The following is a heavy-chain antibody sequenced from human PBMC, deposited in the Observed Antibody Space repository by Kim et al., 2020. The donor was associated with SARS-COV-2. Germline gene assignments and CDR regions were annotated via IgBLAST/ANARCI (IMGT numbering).Heavy chain of an antibody. CDR1: GFTFSSYG. CDR2: ISYDGSNK. CDR3: AKGMGSGWYVAEDY. D-gene: IGHD6-19*01. V-gene: IGHV3-30*18. J-gene: IGHJ4*02. Sequence: GGSLRLSCAASGFTFSSYGMHWVRQAPGKGLEWVAVISYDGSNKYYADSVKGRFTISRDNSKNTLYLQMNSLRAEDTAVYYCAKGMGSGWYVAEDYWGQG.